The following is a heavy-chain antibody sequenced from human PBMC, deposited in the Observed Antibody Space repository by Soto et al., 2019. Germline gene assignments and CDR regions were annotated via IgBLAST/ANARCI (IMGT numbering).Heavy chain of an antibody. J-gene: IGHJ4*02. CDR3: ARDLNWTPDY. CDR1: GFIFTKYG. V-gene: IGHV3-33*01. D-gene: IGHD1-1*01. CDR2: IWYDASKT. Sequence: GGSLRLSCAASGFIFTKYGMHWVRQAPGKGLEWVAVIWYDASKTYYADSVKGRFTISRDISKNTLYLLMDSLRAEDTAVYYCARDLNWTPDYWGQGALVTVSS.